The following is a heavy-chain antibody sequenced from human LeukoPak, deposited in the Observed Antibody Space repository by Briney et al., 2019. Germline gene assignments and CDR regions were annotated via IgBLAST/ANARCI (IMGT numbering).Heavy chain of an antibody. Sequence: SGTLSLTCAVSGGSISSSNWWSWVRQPPGKGLEWIGEIYHSGSTTYNPSLKSRVTVSLDMSKNQFSLKLNSVTAADTALYYCARAYSSSWYWNWFDPWGQGTLVTVSS. J-gene: IGHJ5*02. D-gene: IGHD6-13*01. CDR3: ARAYSSSWYWNWFDP. CDR1: GGSISSSNW. CDR2: IYHSGST. V-gene: IGHV4-4*02.